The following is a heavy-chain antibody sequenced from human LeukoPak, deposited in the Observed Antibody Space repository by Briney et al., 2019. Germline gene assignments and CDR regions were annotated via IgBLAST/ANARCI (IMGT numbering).Heavy chain of an antibody. D-gene: IGHD1-14*01. CDR1: GFTFGTYW. Sequence: GGSLRLSCGASGFTFGTYWMHWVRQAPGKGLVRVSGINSDGGTTTYADSVKGRFTISRDNSKNTLYLQMNSLRAEDTAVYYCAKGYQTGFDYWGQGTLVTVSS. CDR3: AKGYQTGFDY. V-gene: IGHV3-74*01. CDR2: INSDGGTT. J-gene: IGHJ4*02.